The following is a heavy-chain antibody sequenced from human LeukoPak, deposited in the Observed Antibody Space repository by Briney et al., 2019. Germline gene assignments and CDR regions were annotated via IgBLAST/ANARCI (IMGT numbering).Heavy chain of an antibody. CDR2: ISNDGSNK. J-gene: IGHJ4*02. V-gene: IGHV3-30-3*01. CDR3: ARDLGLGRGWYGGDY. CDR1: GFTFSNYA. D-gene: IGHD6-19*01. Sequence: TGGSLRLSCAASGFTFSNYAMHWVRQAPGKGLEWVAIISNDGSNKYYADSVKGRFTLSRDNSKYTVYLQMNSLRGEDTAVYYCARDLGLGRGWYGGDYWGQGTLVTVSS.